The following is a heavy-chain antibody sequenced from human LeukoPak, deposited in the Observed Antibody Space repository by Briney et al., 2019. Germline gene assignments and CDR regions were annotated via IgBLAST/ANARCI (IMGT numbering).Heavy chain of an antibody. Sequence: GALVKVSCKASGGTFSSYAISWVRQAPGQGLEWMGRIIPILGIANYAQKFQGRVTITADKSTSTAYMELSSLRSEDTAVYYCARDPPPSSGWYHLYFDYWGQGTLVTVSS. CDR1: GGTFSSYA. V-gene: IGHV1-69*04. CDR3: ARDPPPSSGWYHLYFDY. CDR2: IIPILGIA. D-gene: IGHD6-19*01. J-gene: IGHJ4*02.